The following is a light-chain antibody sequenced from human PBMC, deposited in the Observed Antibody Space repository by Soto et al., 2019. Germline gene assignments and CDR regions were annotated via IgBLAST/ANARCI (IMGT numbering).Light chain of an antibody. Sequence: DIPMTQSPSTLSASVGDRVTFTCRASQNINTWLAWYQQRPGKAPKLLIYKASTLKSGVPSRFSGSGSGTEFTLTITRLQPDDFATYYCQHYSSYYTFGQGTKLEIK. V-gene: IGKV1-5*03. J-gene: IGKJ2*01. CDR3: QHYSSYYT. CDR2: KAS. CDR1: QNINTW.